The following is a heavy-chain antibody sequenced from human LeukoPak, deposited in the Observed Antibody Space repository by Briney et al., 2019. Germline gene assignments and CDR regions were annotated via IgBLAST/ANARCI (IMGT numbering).Heavy chain of an antibody. Sequence: SETLSLTCTVSGGSISSYYWSWIRQPAGKGLEWIGRIYSSGSTNYNPALKSRVTMSVDTSKNQFSLKLSSMTAADTAVYYCARGVTTVTQLDVWGQGTTVTVSS. D-gene: IGHD4-17*01. J-gene: IGHJ6*02. CDR1: GGSISSYY. V-gene: IGHV4-4*07. CDR3: ARGVTTVTQLDV. CDR2: IYSSGST.